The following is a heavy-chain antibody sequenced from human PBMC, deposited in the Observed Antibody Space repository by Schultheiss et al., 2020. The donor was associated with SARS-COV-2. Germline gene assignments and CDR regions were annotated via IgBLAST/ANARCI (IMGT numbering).Heavy chain of an antibody. CDR2: ISSSGSTI. J-gene: IGHJ6*02. Sequence: GGSLRLSCAASGFTFSDYYMSWIRQAPGKGLEWVSYISSSGSTIYYADSVKGRFTISRDNAKNSLYLQMNSLRAEDTAVYYCAIDSLSITMVRVYGMDVWGQGTTVTVSS. CDR3: AIDSLSITMVRVYGMDV. V-gene: IGHV3-11*01. D-gene: IGHD3-10*01. CDR1: GFTFSDYY.